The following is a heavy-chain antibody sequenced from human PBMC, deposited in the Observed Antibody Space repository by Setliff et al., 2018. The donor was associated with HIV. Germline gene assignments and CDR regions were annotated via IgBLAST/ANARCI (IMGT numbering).Heavy chain of an antibody. CDR3: ARGRGSQSYYYLDV. V-gene: IGHV1-18*01. Sequence: PSVKVSCKASGYTFTNYGICWVRQAPGRGLEWMGWISPYNGKTKNDDKVQGRVTMTTDTSTNTAYMELRSLRSDDTAVYYCARGRGSQSYYYLDVWGKGATVTVSS. J-gene: IGHJ6*03. CDR1: GYTFTNYG. CDR2: ISPYNGKT. D-gene: IGHD3-10*01.